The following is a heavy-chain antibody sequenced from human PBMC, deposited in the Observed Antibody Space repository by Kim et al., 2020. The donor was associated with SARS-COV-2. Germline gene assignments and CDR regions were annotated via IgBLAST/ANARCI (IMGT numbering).Heavy chain of an antibody. V-gene: IGHV4-59*01. J-gene: IGHJ5*02. CDR3: ARWRDMVRGSFDP. D-gene: IGHD3-10*01. CDR1: GGSISSYY. Sequence: SETLSLTCTVSGGSISSYYWSWIRQPPGKGLEWIGYIYYSGSTNYNPSRKSRVTISVDTSKNQFSLELSSVTAADTAVYYCARWRDMVRGSFDPWGHGTLVTVSS. CDR2: IYYSGST.